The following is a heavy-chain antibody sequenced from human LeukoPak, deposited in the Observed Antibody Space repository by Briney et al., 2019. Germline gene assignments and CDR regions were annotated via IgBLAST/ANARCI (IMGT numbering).Heavy chain of an antibody. J-gene: IGHJ6*02. V-gene: IGHV3-9*01. D-gene: IGHD2-2*01. Sequence: GGSLRLSCAASGFIFDDYSMHWVRQAPGKGLEWVSGISWNSDNIGYADSVKGRFTISRDNAKNSLYLQMNSLRAEDTAVYYCARDLEPGYCSSTSCYGGGYYYGMDVWGQGTTVTVSS. CDR3: ARDLEPGYCSSTSCYGGGYYYGMDV. CDR1: GFIFDDYS. CDR2: ISWNSDNI.